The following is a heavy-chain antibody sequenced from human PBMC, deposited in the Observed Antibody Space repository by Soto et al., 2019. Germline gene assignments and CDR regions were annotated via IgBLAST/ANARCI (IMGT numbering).Heavy chain of an antibody. Sequence: GGSLRLSGAASGFTFSTYAMSGGRQAPGKGLERVSVISGSGSTTYYADSVKGRFTISTDNSKNTLYLQMNRLAAKDTAVYSCVKDSYGDYDYWGQGALVTVSS. CDR2: ISGSGSTT. D-gene: IGHD4-17*01. CDR1: GFTFSTYA. V-gene: IGHV3-23*01. J-gene: IGHJ4*02. CDR3: VKDSYGDYDY.